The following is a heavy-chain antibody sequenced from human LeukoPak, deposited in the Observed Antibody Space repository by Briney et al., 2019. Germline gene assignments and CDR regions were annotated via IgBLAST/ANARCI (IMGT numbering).Heavy chain of an antibody. CDR3: ARGQEDIVVVPAAKYYYYGMDV. D-gene: IGHD2-2*01. J-gene: IGHJ6*04. Sequence: GGSLRLSCAASGFTFSSYAMHWVRQAPGKGLEWVAVISYDGSNKYYADSVKGRFTISRDNSKNTLYLQMNSLRAEDTAVYYCARGQEDIVVVPAAKYYYYGMDVWGKGTTVTVSS. CDR2: ISYDGSNK. V-gene: IGHV3-30*04. CDR1: GFTFSSYA.